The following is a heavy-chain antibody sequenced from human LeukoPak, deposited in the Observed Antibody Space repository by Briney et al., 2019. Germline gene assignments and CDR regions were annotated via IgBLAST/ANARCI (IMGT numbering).Heavy chain of an antibody. V-gene: IGHV3-11*01. CDR1: GFNINDYY. CDR2: IGDRGRDI. CDR3: AKDLVVWGHRLEQWPVRGSFDY. D-gene: IGHD6-19*01. J-gene: IGHJ4*02. Sequence: GGSLRLSCAASGFNINDYYMAWIRQAPGKGLEWLSYIGDRGRDINYAAFVKGRFTISRDNAKNSLSLQLNSLRVDDTAVYYCAKDLVVWGHRLEQWPVRGSFDYWGQGTLVTVSS.